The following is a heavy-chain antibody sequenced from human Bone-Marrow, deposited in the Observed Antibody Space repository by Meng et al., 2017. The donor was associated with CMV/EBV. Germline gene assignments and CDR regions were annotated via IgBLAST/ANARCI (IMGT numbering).Heavy chain of an antibody. CDR2: IIPIFGTA. CDR1: SYA. CDR3: ASFQVRRSSSGYYSYKVPFDY. J-gene: IGHJ4*02. D-gene: IGHD3-22*01. V-gene: IGHV1-69*05. Sequence: SYAISWVRQAPGQGLEWMGGIIPIFGTANYAQKFQGRVTITTDESTSTAYMELSSLRSEDTAVYYCASFQVRRSSSGYYSYKVPFDYWGQGTLVTVSS.